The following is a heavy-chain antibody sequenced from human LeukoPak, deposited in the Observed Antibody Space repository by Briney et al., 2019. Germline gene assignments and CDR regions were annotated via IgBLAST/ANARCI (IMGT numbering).Heavy chain of an antibody. CDR2: INPNSGGT. V-gene: IGHV1-2*02. Sequence: ASVKFSCKASGYTFTGYYMHWVRQAPGQGLEWMGWINPNSGGTNYAQKFQGRGTMTRDTSISTAYMELSRLRSDDTAVYYCARDFPQLLWFGDGVAYNWFDPWGQGTLVTVSS. D-gene: IGHD3-10*01. CDR3: ARDFPQLLWFGDGVAYNWFDP. J-gene: IGHJ5*02. CDR1: GYTFTGYY.